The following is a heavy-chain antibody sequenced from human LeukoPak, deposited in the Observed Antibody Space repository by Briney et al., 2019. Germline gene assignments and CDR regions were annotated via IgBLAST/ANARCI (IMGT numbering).Heavy chain of an antibody. CDR1: GFTFSTYS. CDR3: AKGSTVTTVFDY. CDR2: ISSSGTYI. V-gene: IGHV3-21*04. Sequence: GGSLRLSCAASGFTFSTYSMNWVRQAPGEGLEWVSSISSSGTYIYYADAVKGRFTISRDNAKNSLCLQMNSLRAEDTAVYFCAKGSTVTTVFDYWGQGTLVTVSS. J-gene: IGHJ4*02. D-gene: IGHD4-17*01.